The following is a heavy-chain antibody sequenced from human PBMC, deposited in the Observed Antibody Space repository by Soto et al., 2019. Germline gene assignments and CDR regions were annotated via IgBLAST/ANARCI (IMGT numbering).Heavy chain of an antibody. D-gene: IGHD7-27*01. CDR1: GGLICGYY. V-gene: IGHV4-34*01. CDR3: ARGWGRIFDY. CDR2: INQSGSI. J-gene: IGHJ4*02. Sequence: QVQLQQWGAGLLKPSETQSLTCAVYGGLICGYYWSWIRQPPGKGLEWIGEINQSGSINYNPSLKSRVTISVDTSKNQFSLKLSSVTAADTAVYYCARGWGRIFDYWGQGSLVTVPS.